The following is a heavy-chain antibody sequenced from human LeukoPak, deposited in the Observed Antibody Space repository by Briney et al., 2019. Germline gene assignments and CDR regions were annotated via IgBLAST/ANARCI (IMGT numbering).Heavy chain of an antibody. V-gene: IGHV1-2*02. CDR2: INPNSGGT. Sequence: ASVKVSCKASGYTFTGYYMHWVRQAPGQGLEWMGWINPNSGGTNYAQKFQGRVTMTRDTSISTAYMELSRLRSDDTAVYYCARVRAMVRGAPSYYYYYMDVWGKGTAVTVSS. CDR1: GYTFTGYY. CDR3: ARVRAMVRGAPSYYYYYMDV. D-gene: IGHD3-10*01. J-gene: IGHJ6*03.